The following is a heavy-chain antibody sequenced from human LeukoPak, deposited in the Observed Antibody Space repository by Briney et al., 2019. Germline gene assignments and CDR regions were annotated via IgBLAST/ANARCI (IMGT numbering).Heavy chain of an antibody. J-gene: IGHJ4*02. V-gene: IGHV3-66*01. D-gene: IGHD3-3*01. CDR3: ARSMTYYDLWSGYSFDY. CDR1: GFTVSSNY. Sequence: GGSLRLSCAASGFTVSSNYMSWVRQAPGKGLEWVSVIYSGGSTYYADSVKGRFTISRDNAKNSLYLQMNSLRAEDTAVYYCARSMTYYDLWSGYSFDYWGQGTLVTVSS. CDR2: IYSGGST.